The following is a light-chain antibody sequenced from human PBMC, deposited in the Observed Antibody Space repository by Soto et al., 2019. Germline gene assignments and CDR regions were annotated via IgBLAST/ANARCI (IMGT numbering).Light chain of an antibody. CDR1: QGIRND. Sequence: AIQMTQSPSSLSASVGDRVTIICRASQGIRNDLGWYQQRPGKAPKLLIYATSNLQSGVPSRFSVSGSGTDFTLTISSLQPEEFATYYCLQDYSYPRTFGQGTKVEIK. CDR2: ATS. CDR3: LQDYSYPRT. V-gene: IGKV1-6*01. J-gene: IGKJ1*01.